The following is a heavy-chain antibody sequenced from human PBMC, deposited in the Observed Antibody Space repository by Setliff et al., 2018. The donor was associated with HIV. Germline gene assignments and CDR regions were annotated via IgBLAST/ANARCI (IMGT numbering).Heavy chain of an antibody. CDR3: VKNLYTEMWGEIFDS. CDR1: GFVFTDHS. Sequence: GGSLRLSCAASGFVFTDHSFHWVRQAPGEGLEWLSYISATGTTVSYADSVRGRFIISRDNSRNTQYLQMNSLSVEDTAVYYCVKNLYTEMWGEIFDSWGRGTLVTVSS. CDR2: ISATGTTV. D-gene: IGHD3-16*01. J-gene: IGHJ4*02. V-gene: IGHV3-48*01.